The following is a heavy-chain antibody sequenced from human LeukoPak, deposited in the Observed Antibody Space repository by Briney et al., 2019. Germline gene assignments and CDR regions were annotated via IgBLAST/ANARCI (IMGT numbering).Heavy chain of an antibody. CDR1: GFTFSSYS. CDR3: ARCWNPLGYYYYYMDV. D-gene: IGHD1-1*01. V-gene: IGHV3-7*01. CDR2: IKQDGSEK. J-gene: IGHJ6*03. Sequence: GGSLRLSCAASGFTFSSYSMSWVRQAPGKGLEWVANIKQDGSEKYYVDSVKGRFTISRDNAKNSLYLQMNSLRAEDTAVYYCARCWNPLGYYYYYMDVWGKGTTVTVSS.